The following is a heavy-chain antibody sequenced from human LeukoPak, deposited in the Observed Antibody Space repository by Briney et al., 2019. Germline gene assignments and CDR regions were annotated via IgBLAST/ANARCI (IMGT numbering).Heavy chain of an antibody. CDR2: INPDSGGT. D-gene: IGHD4-17*01. CDR3: ARGENDYGDYNNWFDP. Sequence: GASVKVSCKASGYTFTGYYMHWVRQAPGQGLEWMGWINPDSGGTNYAQKFQGRVTMTRDTSISTAYMELSRLRSDDTAVYYRARGENDYGDYNNWFDPWGQGTLVTVSS. V-gene: IGHV1-2*02. CDR1: GYTFTGYY. J-gene: IGHJ5*02.